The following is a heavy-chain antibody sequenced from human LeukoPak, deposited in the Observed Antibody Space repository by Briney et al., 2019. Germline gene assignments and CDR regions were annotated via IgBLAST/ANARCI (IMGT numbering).Heavy chain of an antibody. J-gene: IGHJ4*02. CDR2: ISPTGDII. V-gene: IGHV3-11*01. Sequence: SGGSLRLSCAASGFTFGVYYMTWIRQAPGRGLEPLSFISPTGDIIKYVDSVKGRFTISRDNAKSSMYLEMDSLRAEDTAVYYCAREHWAAPDHWGQGTLVTVSP. CDR1: GFTFGVYY. D-gene: IGHD3-16*01. CDR3: AREHWAAPDH.